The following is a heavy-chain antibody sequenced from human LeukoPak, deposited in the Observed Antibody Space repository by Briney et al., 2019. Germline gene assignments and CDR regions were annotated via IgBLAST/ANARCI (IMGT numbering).Heavy chain of an antibody. CDR3: AKITMATTPNY. V-gene: IGHV3-23*01. CDR1: GFTFSSYA. Sequence: SGGSLRLSCAASGFTFSSYAMSWVRQAPGKGLEWVSGITENGRKTYYADSVKGRFSISRDNSKSTLYLQMSDLRAEDTAVYYCAKITMATTPNYWGQGTLVTVSP. J-gene: IGHJ4*02. D-gene: IGHD3-10*01. CDR2: ITENGRKT.